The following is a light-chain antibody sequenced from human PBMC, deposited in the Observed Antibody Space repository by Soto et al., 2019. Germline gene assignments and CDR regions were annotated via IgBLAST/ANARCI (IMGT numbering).Light chain of an antibody. CDR3: GGGLQTPFT. J-gene: IGKJ4*01. CDR2: LGS. CDR1: QSLLHTNGHNY. V-gene: IGKV2-28*01. Sequence: DLVLIQSPLSLPVTPGEPASISCRSSQSLLHTNGHNYVDWYVQKPGESPQLLVYLGSNRASGVPDRFSASGYGTDYTLKISRVEAEEVGVYYCGGGLQTPFTFGGGTKVEIK.